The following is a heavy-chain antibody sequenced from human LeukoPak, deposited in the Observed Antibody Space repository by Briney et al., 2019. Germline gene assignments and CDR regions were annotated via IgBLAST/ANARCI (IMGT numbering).Heavy chain of an antibody. Sequence: GGALRLSCAASGFTFRSYALSWVRQAPGEGLEWVSALRGSGGRTYYVDSVNGRFTISRDNSKNTLSLQMNSLRAEDTAVYYCAKDAYYYDSSGPPPWYFDLWGRGTLVTVSS. V-gene: IGHV3-23*01. CDR2: LRGSGGRT. CDR3: AKDAYYYDSSGPPPWYFDL. J-gene: IGHJ2*01. CDR1: GFTFRSYA. D-gene: IGHD3-22*01.